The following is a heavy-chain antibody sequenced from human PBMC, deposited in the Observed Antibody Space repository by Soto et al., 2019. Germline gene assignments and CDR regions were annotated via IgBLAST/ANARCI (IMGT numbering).Heavy chain of an antibody. J-gene: IGHJ6*02. D-gene: IGHD3-3*01. Sequence: SVKVSCKASGGTFSSYAISWVRQAPGQGLEWMGGIIPIFGTANYAQKFQGRVTITADESTSTAYMELSSLRSEDTAVYYCARDPEITIFGVVILPYGMDVWGQGTTVTVSS. CDR3: ARDPEITIFGVVILPYGMDV. CDR2: IIPIFGTA. CDR1: GGTFSSYA. V-gene: IGHV1-69*13.